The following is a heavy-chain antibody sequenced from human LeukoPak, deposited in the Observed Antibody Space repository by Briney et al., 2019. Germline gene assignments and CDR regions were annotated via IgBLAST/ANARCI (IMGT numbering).Heavy chain of an antibody. CDR1: GYTFTSYG. CDR2: ISAYNGNT. J-gene: IGHJ3*02. V-gene: IGHV1-18*01. D-gene: IGHD2-15*01. CDR3: ARFHGRSWYEEAFDI. Sequence: ASVKVSCKASGYTFTSYGISWVRQAPGQGLEWMGWISAYNGNTNYAQKLQGRVTMTTDTSTSTAHMELRSLRSDDTAVYYCARFHGRSWYEEAFDIWGQGSMVTVSS.